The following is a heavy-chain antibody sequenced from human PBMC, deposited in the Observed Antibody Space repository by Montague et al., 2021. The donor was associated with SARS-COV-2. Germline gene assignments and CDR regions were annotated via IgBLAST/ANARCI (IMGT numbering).Heavy chain of an antibody. CDR2: HALIYKKKN. Sequence: CAISGDSVAGSRSTWEEHRSSLQTPVQGVSWHALIYKKKNDYTVAVKSRIRINPDTSKNQFSLQLHSVNPEDTAVYYCARDVRGLRLVWNYYYYYMAVWGKGPSVTVSS. D-gene: IGHD6-19*01. CDR3: ARDVRGLRLVWNYYYYYMAV. CDR1: GDSVAGSRST. J-gene: IGHJ6*03. V-gene: IGHV6-1*01.